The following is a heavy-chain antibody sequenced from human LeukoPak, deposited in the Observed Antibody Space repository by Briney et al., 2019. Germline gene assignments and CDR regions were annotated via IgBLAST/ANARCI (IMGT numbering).Heavy chain of an antibody. J-gene: IGHJ4*02. CDR3: ARDLGYSSGWHPFDY. D-gene: IGHD6-19*01. V-gene: IGHV4-59*01. CDR1: GGSISSYY. CDR2: IYYSGST. Sequence: SETLSLTCTVSGGSISSYYWSWIRQPPGKGLEWIGYIYYSGSTNYNPSLKGRVTISVDTSKNQFSLKLSSVTAADTAVYYCARDLGYSSGWHPFDYWGQGTLVTVSS.